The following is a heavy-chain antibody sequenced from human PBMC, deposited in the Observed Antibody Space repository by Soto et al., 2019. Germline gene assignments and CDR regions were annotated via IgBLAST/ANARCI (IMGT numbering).Heavy chain of an antibody. D-gene: IGHD6-13*01. Sequence: QVQLVESGGGLVKPGGSLRLSCGASGFTFSDYYMSWIRQAPGKGLEWVSYISSSGSTIYYADSVKGRFTISRDNAKNSLYLQMNSLRAEDTAVYYCAAPYSSSWLNWFDPWGQGTLVTVSS. CDR1: GFTFSDYY. J-gene: IGHJ5*02. CDR2: ISSSGSTI. V-gene: IGHV3-11*01. CDR3: AAPYSSSWLNWFDP.